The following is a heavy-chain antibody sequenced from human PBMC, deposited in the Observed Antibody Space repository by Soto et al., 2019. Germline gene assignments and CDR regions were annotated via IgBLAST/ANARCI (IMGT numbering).Heavy chain of an antibody. CDR3: AKAVYSGSYFDY. CDR1: GFTFSDYA. J-gene: IGHJ4*02. Sequence: GGSLRLSCAASGFTFSDYAMHWVRQAPGKGLEWVAVISYDGSNKYYADSVKGRFIISRDNSKNTLYLQMNSLRAEDTAVYYCAKAVYSGSYFDYWGPGTLVTVSS. CDR2: ISYDGSNK. V-gene: IGHV3-30*18. D-gene: IGHD1-26*01.